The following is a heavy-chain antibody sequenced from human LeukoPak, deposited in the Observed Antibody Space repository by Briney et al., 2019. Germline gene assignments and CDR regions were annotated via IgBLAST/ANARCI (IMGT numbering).Heavy chain of an antibody. CDR2: IYYSGST. D-gene: IGHD1-26*01. V-gene: IGHV4-59*01. Sequence: PSETLSLTCTVSGGSISSYYWSWIRQPPGKGLEWIGYIYYSGSTSYNPSLKSRVTISVDTSKNQFSLKLSSVTPADTAVYYCARGYSGSYGRFDYWGQGTLVTVSS. J-gene: IGHJ4*02. CDR3: ARGYSGSYGRFDY. CDR1: GGSISSYY.